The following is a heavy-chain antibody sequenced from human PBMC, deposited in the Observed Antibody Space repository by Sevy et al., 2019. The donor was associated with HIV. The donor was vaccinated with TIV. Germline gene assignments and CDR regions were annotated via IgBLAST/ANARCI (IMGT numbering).Heavy chain of an antibody. D-gene: IGHD2-2*01. CDR3: AKVDVVVPVADYGLDV. Sequence: ETLSLTCTVSGGSISSYYWSWVRQAPGKGLEWVSSISRSGGSTYYADSVKGRFTISRDNSKNTLYLQMNSLRAEDTAVYYCAKVDVVVPVADYGLDVWGQGTTVTVSS. J-gene: IGHJ6*02. CDR1: GGSISSYY. CDR2: ISRSGGST. V-gene: IGHV3-23*01.